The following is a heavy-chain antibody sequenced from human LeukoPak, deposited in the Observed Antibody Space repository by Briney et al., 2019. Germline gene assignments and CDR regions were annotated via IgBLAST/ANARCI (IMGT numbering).Heavy chain of an antibody. CDR3: AKGRKRRYDSSGYWFDP. Sequence: ASVKVSCKASGYTFTSYYMHWVRQAPGQGLEWMGIINPSGGSTSYAQKFQGRVTMTRDMSTSTVYMELSSLRSEDTAVYYCAKGRKRRYDSSGYWFDPWGQGTLVTVSS. J-gene: IGHJ5*02. CDR1: GYTFTSYY. CDR2: INPSGGST. D-gene: IGHD3-22*01. V-gene: IGHV1-46*01.